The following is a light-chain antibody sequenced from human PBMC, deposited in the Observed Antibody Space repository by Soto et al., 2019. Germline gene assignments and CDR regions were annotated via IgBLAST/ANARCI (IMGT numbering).Light chain of an antibody. CDR2: DVT. V-gene: IGLV2-14*01. Sequence: QSALTQPASVSGPPGQSIAISCTGTSSDVGGYNYVSWYQQHPGKAPKLIIFDVTNRPSGVSDRFSGSKSGSTASLTISGLQADDEADYYCTSFAGSGTYVFGTGTKVTVL. CDR3: TSFAGSGTYV. J-gene: IGLJ1*01. CDR1: SSDVGGYNY.